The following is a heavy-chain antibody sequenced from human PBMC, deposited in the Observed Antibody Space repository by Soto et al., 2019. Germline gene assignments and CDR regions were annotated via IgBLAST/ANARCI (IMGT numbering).Heavy chain of an antibody. Sequence: GASVKVSCKVSGYTVNELSIHWVRQAPGKGLEWLGGFDPEDGKTIYAQTLQGRLAMTEDTSADTAYMELSSLRSEDKAVYFCAALQETHSYDIDGYSYDNFDIWGQGKMVTVSS. CDR2: FDPEDGKT. D-gene: IGHD3-22*01. V-gene: IGHV1-24*01. J-gene: IGHJ3*02. CDR1: GYTVNELS. CDR3: AALQETHSYDIDGYSYDNFDI.